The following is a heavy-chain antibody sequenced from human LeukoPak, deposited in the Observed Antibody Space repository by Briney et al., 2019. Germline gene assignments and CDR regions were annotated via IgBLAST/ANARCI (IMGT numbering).Heavy chain of an antibody. D-gene: IGHD3-10*01. CDR2: INHSGRT. CDR3: ARGPYYYGSGSYFSAYPNWFDP. V-gene: IGHV4-34*01. Sequence: PSETLSLTCAVHGGSFSGHYWSWIRQPPGKGLEWIGEINHSGRTNYNSSLKSRVTISVDTSKNQFSPKLSSVTAADTAVYYCARGPYYYGSGSYFSAYPNWFDPWGQGTLVTVSS. CDR1: GGSFSGHY. J-gene: IGHJ5*02.